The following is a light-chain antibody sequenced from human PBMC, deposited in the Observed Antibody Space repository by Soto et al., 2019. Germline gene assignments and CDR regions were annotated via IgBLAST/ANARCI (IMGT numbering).Light chain of an antibody. CDR3: QQHNQWPIT. J-gene: IGKJ5*01. CDR1: QSAGNF. CDR2: YIS. V-gene: IGKV3D-15*01. Sequence: EIVMTQSPATLSVSPGETASLSCRASQSAGNFLAWYQQEPGQAPRLLIYYISTRATGIPARFSGSGSGTEFTLTINSLQSEDSTVYYCQQHNQWPITFGHGTRLENK.